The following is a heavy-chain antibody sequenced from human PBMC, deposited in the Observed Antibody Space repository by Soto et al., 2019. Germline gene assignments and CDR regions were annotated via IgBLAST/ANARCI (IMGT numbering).Heavy chain of an antibody. CDR2: IRSSGTT. V-gene: IGHV4-34*01. J-gene: IGHJ4*02. D-gene: IGHD3-10*01. CDR3: ATSLWFGTQPEI. CDR1: DGPFSNNY. Sequence: SETLSLTCVVYDGPFSNNYWTWFRYPPGKGLEWIGEIRSSGTTKYIPPPKRRVTISLDTSKMHASLKVTSVTAADTAVYYCATSLWFGTQPEIWGQGTLVTVSS.